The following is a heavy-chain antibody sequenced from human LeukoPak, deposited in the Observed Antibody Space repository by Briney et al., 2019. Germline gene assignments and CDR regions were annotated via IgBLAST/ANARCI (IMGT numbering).Heavy chain of an antibody. V-gene: IGHV4-30-4*07. CDR1: GDSISSGGYS. CDR3: ARLRLGYCSGGSCYGYYMDV. J-gene: IGHJ6*03. D-gene: IGHD2-15*01. Sequence: SETLSLTCAVSGDSISSGGYSWSWIRQTPGKGLEWIAYIHDSGSTYNNPSLKSRLSISIDTSKNQFSLKLNSLTAADTAVYYCARLRLGYCSGGSCYGYYMDVWGKGTTVTISS. CDR2: IHDSGST.